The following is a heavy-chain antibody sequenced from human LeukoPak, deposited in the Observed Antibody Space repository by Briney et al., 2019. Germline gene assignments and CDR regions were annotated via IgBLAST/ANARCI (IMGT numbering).Heavy chain of an antibody. D-gene: IGHD3-3*01. V-gene: IGHV4-4*07. CDR3: ARRVAYYDFWSGYYESSMSGDYYYYMDV. Sequence: SETLSLTCTVSGGSISSYYWSWIRQPAGKGLEWIGRIYTSGSTNYNPSFKSRVTMSVDTSKNQFSLKLSSVTAADTAVYYCARRVAYYDFWSGYYESSMSGDYYYYMDVWGKGTTVTVSS. CDR1: GGSISSYY. J-gene: IGHJ6*03. CDR2: IYTSGST.